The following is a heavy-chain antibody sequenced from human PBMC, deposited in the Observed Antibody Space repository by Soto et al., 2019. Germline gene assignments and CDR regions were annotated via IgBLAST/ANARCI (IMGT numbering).Heavy chain of an antibody. CDR2: INHSGST. D-gene: IGHD2-8*02. Sequence: QVQLQQWGAGLLKPSETLSLTCAVYGGSFRGYSCTWIRQPPGTGLEWIGEINHSGSTNSNPSLKIRVTMSVDASKNQFSRKLTSVNAADTAVYYCARDKITGLFDYWGQGTLVTVSS. V-gene: IGHV4-34*01. J-gene: IGHJ4*02. CDR3: ARDKITGLFDY. CDR1: GGSFRGYS.